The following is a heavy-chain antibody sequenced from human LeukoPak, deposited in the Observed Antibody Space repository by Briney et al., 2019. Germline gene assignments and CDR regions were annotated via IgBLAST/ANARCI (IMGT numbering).Heavy chain of an antibody. J-gene: IGHJ3*02. Sequence: ISAYNGNTNYAQKLQGRVTMTTDTSTSTAYMELRSLRSDDTAVYYCARARTWEGAFDIWGQGTMVTVSS. CDR2: ISAYNGNT. D-gene: IGHD1-26*01. V-gene: IGHV1-18*01. CDR3: ARARTWEGAFDI.